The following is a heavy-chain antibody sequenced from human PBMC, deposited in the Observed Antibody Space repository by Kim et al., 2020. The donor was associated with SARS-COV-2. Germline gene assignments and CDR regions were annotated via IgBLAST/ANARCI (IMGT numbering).Heavy chain of an antibody. D-gene: IGHD5-18*01. CDR1: GFTFSSYS. Sequence: GGSLRLSCAASGFTFSSYSMNWVRQAPGKGLEWVSSISSSSSYIYYADSVKGRFTISRDNAKNSLYLQMNSLRAEDTAVYYCARDLGPTWILGYWGQGTLVTVSS. CDR2: ISSSSSYI. V-gene: IGHV3-21*01. CDR3: ARDLGPTWILGY. J-gene: IGHJ4*02.